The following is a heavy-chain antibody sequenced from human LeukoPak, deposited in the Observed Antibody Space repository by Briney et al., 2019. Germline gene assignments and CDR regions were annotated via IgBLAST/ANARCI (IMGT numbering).Heavy chain of an antibody. CDR1: GGSISSSSYY. V-gene: IGHV4-39*07. J-gene: IGHJ6*03. D-gene: IGHD2-2*01. CDR3: ARGLNPRRQLPHPHYYYMDV. Sequence: SETLSLTCTVSGGSISSSSYYWGWIRQPPGKGLEWIGSVYYSGSTYYNPSLKSRVTISVDTSKNQFSLKLSSVTAADTAVYYCARGLNPRRQLPHPHYYYMDVWGKGTTVTVSS. CDR2: VYYSGST.